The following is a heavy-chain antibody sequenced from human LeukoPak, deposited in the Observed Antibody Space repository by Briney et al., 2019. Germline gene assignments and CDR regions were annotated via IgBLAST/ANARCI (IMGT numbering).Heavy chain of an antibody. Sequence: GASVKVSCKASGYTFTSYGISWVRQAPGQGLEWMGWISAYNGNTNYAQNLQDRLTITTDTSTSTAYMELKSLRSDDTAVYYCARALYVWGSYRFNWFDPCGQGTLVTVSS. D-gene: IGHD3-16*02. CDR3: ARALYVWGSYRFNWFDP. J-gene: IGHJ5*02. CDR2: ISAYNGNT. V-gene: IGHV1-18*01. CDR1: GYTFTSYG.